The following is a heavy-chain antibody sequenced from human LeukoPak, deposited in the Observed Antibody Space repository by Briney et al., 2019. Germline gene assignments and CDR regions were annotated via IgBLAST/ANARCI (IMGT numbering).Heavy chain of an antibody. D-gene: IGHD3-9*01. Sequence: GASVKVSCKASGYTFTSYDINWVRQATGQGLEWMGWMNPNSGNTGYAQKFQGRVTMTRNASISTAYMELSSLRSEDTAVYYCARGRGIRYFDWLLNYWGQGTLVTVSS. CDR2: MNPNSGNT. CDR1: GYTFTSYD. V-gene: IGHV1-8*01. CDR3: ARGRGIRYFDWLLNY. J-gene: IGHJ4*02.